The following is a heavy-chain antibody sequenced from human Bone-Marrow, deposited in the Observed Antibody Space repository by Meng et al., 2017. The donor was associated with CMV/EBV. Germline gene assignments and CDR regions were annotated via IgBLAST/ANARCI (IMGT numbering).Heavy chain of an antibody. CDR2: ISSTAITI. J-gene: IGHJ6*02. D-gene: IGHD2/OR15-2a*01. CDR1: GFTFSSYS. V-gene: IGHV3-48*01. CDR3: ARGKYSTPTETDFYYGLDV. Sequence: GESLKISCAASGFTFSSYSMNWVRQAPGKGLEWVSYISSTAITIFYAQSLRGRFTISRDEAKESLYLQMNSLRAEDTAVYYCARGKYSTPTETDFYYGLDVWGQGTTVTVSS.